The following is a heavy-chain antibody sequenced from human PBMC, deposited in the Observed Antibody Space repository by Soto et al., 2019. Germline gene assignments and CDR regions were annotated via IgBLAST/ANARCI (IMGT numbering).Heavy chain of an antibody. Sequence: GASVKVSCKASGYTFTSYYMHWVRQAPGQGLEWMGIINPSGGSTSYAQKFQGRVTMTRDTSTSTVYMELSSLRSEDTAVYYCARDSTPYYDFWSGSPGYAFDPWGQGPLVTVSS. D-gene: IGHD3-3*01. CDR1: GYTFTSYY. J-gene: IGHJ5*02. CDR3: ARDSTPYYDFWSGSPGYAFDP. V-gene: IGHV1-46*01. CDR2: INPSGGST.